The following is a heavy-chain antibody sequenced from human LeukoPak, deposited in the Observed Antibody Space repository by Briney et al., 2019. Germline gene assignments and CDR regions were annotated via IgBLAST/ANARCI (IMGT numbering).Heavy chain of an antibody. CDR3: AKDFSYDFWSGPEVDY. J-gene: IGHJ4*02. CDR2: ISSSNSYSSYI. Sequence: GGSLRLSCAASGFPFSSYSMNWVRQAPGKGLEWVSSISSSNSYSSYIYYADSVKGRFTISRDNSKNTLYLQMNSLRAEDTAVYYCAKDFSYDFWSGPEVDYWGQGTLVTVSS. CDR1: GFPFSSYS. D-gene: IGHD3-3*01. V-gene: IGHV3-21*04.